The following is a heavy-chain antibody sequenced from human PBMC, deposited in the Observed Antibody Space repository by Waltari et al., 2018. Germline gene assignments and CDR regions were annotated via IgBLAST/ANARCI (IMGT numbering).Heavy chain of an antibody. D-gene: IGHD6-13*01. Sequence: EVQLVESGGGLVQPGRSLRLSCAASGFTFDDYAMHWVRQAPGKGLEWVSGISWNSGSIGYADSVKGRFTISRDNAKNSLYLQMNSLRAEDTALYYCAKDSSSWYGGAFDIWGQGTMVTVSS. CDR1: GFTFDDYA. J-gene: IGHJ3*02. CDR3: AKDSSSWYGGAFDI. CDR2: ISWNSGSI. V-gene: IGHV3-9*01.